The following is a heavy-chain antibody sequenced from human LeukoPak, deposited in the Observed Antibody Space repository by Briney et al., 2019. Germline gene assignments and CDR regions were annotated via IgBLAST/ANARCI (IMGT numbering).Heavy chain of an antibody. CDR1: GFTFSSYW. CDR3: AREGYYGSGSPPSLYFDY. J-gene: IGHJ4*02. CDR2: IKPDGSEK. Sequence: QPGGSLRLSCAASGFTFSSYWMSWVRQAPGKGLEWVANIKPDGSEKYYVDSVKGRFTISRDNSRSTLYLQMNSLRPEDTAIYYCAREGYYGSGSPPSLYFDYWGQGTLVTVSS. V-gene: IGHV3-7*01. D-gene: IGHD3-10*01.